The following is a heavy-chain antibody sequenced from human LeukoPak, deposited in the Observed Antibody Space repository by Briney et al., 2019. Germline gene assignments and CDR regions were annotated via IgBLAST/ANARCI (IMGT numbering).Heavy chain of an antibody. CDR2: ISGSGGST. Sequence: GGSLRLSCAASGFTFSNYAMNWVRQAPGKGLEWVSAISGSGGSTYYADSVKGRFTISRDNSKNTLYLQMNSLRAEDTAVYYCAKGIRFLEWLPYFDYWGQGTLVTVSS. D-gene: IGHD3-3*01. J-gene: IGHJ4*02. V-gene: IGHV3-23*01. CDR1: GFTFSNYA. CDR3: AKGIRFLEWLPYFDY.